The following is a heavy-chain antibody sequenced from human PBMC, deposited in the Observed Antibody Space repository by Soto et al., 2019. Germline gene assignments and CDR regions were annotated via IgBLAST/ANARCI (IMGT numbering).Heavy chain of an antibody. CDR2: IYYSGST. CDR1: GGSISSGGYY. CDR3: ARDIRRYYDSSGQYYYYYGMDV. J-gene: IGHJ6*02. Sequence: PSETLSLTCTVSGGSISSGGYYWSWIRQHPGKGLEWIGYIYYSGSTYYNPSLKSRATISVDTSKNQFSLKLSSVTAADTAVYYCARDIRRYYDSSGQYYYYYGMDVWGQGTTVTVSS. V-gene: IGHV4-31*03. D-gene: IGHD3-22*01.